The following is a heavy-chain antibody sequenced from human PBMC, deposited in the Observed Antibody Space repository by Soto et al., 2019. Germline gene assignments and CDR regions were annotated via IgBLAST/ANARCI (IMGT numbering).Heavy chain of an antibody. V-gene: IGHV3-74*01. CDR1: GFTFSSYW. J-gene: IGHJ5*02. CDR2: INSDGSST. CDR3: ARDVRYYFNWFDP. Sequence: PGGSLRLSCAASGFTFSSYWMHWVRQAPGKGLVWVSRINSDGSSTSYADSVKGRLTISRDNAKNTLYLQMNSLRAGDTAVYYCARDVRYYFNWFDPWGQGTLVTVSS. D-gene: IGHD3-10*01.